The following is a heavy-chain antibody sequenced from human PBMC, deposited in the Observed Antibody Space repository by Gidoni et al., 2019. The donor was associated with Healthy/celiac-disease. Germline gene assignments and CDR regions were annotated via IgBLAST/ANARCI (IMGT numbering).Heavy chain of an antibody. CDR3: ASVSRGDAFDI. J-gene: IGHJ3*02. CDR1: GFTFSDHY. Sequence: EVQLVESGGGLVQPGGSLRLACAASGFTFSDHYMDWVRQAPGKGLEWVGRTRNKANSYTTEYAASVKGRFTISRDDSKNSLYLQMNSLKTEDTAVYYCASVSRGDAFDIWGQGTMVTVSS. D-gene: IGHD2-8*01. CDR2: TRNKANSYTT. V-gene: IGHV3-72*01.